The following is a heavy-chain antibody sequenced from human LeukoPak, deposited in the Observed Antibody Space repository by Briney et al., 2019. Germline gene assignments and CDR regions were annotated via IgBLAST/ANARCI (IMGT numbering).Heavy chain of an antibody. CDR2: XSYDGSNK. CDR3: AKDPDFGEGRDYYFDY. V-gene: IGHV3-30*18. D-gene: IGHD3-10*01. Sequence: PGGSLRLSCAASGFTFSSYGMHWVRQAPGKGLXXXXXXSYDGSNKYYADSVKGRFTISRDNSKNTLYLQMNSLRAEDTAVYYCAKDPDFGEGRDYYFDYWGQGTLVTVSS. J-gene: IGHJ4*02. CDR1: GFTFSSYG.